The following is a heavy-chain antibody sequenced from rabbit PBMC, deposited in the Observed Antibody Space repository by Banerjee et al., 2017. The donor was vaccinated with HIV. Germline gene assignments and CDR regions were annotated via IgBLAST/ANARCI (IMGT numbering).Heavy chain of an antibody. CDR2: IGADGST. V-gene: IGHV1S25*01. CDR1: GFDFSRYW. J-gene: IGHJ3*01. Sequence: QEQLKETGGGLVQPGGSLKLSCKASGFDFSRYWMSWVRQAPGEGLEYIGTIGADGSTYYASWVNGRFTISKTSTTVDLKMNSLTAADTATYFCANLDAKINSLGLWGQGTLVTVS. CDR3: ANLDAKINSLGL. D-gene: IGHD2-1*01.